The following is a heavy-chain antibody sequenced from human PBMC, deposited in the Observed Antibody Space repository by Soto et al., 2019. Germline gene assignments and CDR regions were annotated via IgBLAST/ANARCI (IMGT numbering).Heavy chain of an antibody. CDR2: IYYSGST. V-gene: IGHV4-31*03. Sequence: SETLSLTCTVSGGSISSCGYYWSWIRQHPGKGLEWIGYIYYSGSTYYNPSLKSRVTISVDTSKNQFSLKLSSVTAADTAVYYCARSLLLLLWFGELREAALDIWGQGTMVT. D-gene: IGHD3-10*01. CDR1: GGSISSCGYY. J-gene: IGHJ3*02. CDR3: ARSLLLLLWFGELREAALDI.